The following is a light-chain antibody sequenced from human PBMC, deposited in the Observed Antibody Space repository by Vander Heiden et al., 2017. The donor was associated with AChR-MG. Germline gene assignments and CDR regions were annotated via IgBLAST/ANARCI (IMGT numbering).Light chain of an antibody. CDR1: QSISSY. CDR2: AAS. CDR3: QQSYSTPPRT. J-gene: IGKJ1*01. Sequence: IQMTQSPSSLSASVGDRVTITCRASQSISSYLNWYQQKPVKAPKLLIYAASSLQSGVPSRFSGSGSGTDFTLTISSLQPEDFATYYCQQSYSTPPRTFGQGTKVEIK. V-gene: IGKV1-39*01.